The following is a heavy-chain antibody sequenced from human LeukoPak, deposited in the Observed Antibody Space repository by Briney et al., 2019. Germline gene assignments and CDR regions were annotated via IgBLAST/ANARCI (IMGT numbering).Heavy chain of an antibody. CDR1: GFTCSSKW. Sequence: GGSLRLSCAGSGFTCSSKWRIWVGQAPGKGREGVANIKRDGTEELYLDSVKGRFTISRDNARNSLSLQTNSLRVEDTAVYYCVKGAGWLADYWGPGTLVSVSS. J-gene: IGHJ4*02. V-gene: IGHV3-7*01. CDR3: VKGAGWLADY. D-gene: IGHD6-19*01. CDR2: IKRDGTEE.